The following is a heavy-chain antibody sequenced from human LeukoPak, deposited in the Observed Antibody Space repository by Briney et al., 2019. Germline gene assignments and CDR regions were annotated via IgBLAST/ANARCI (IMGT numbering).Heavy chain of an antibody. J-gene: IGHJ6*02. Sequence: SETLSLTCTVSGASISSNYWNWIRQPPGKGLEWIGYISYSGNTRYNPSLKSRVIISVDTSKNQFSLKLSSVTAADTAVYYCARLGDQQQLVLTSYYGMDVWAKGPRSPSP. V-gene: IGHV4-59*01. CDR1: GASISSNY. CDR3: ARLGDQQQLVLTSYYGMDV. CDR2: ISYSGNT. D-gene: IGHD6-13*01.